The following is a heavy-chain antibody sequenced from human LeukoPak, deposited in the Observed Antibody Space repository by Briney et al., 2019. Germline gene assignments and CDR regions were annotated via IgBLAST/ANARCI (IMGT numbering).Heavy chain of an antibody. D-gene: IGHD3-22*01. Sequence: GGSLRLSCAASGFTFGSYAMSWVRQAPGKGLEWVSAISGSGGSTYYADSVKGRFTISRDNSKNTLYLQMNSLRAEDTAVYYCARDPYYYDNSADYWGQGTLVTVSS. CDR1: GFTFGSYA. J-gene: IGHJ4*02. CDR3: ARDPYYYDNSADY. V-gene: IGHV3-23*01. CDR2: ISGSGGST.